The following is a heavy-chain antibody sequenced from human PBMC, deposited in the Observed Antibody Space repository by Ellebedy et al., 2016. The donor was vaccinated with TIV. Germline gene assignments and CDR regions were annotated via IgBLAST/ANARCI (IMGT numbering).Heavy chain of an antibody. CDR3: VRDLTNYGSSSY. Sequence: AASVKVFCKASGYTFTGYYIHWVRQAPGQGLEWVAWINPNSCDTAYAQNLQGRVTVTGDTSISTAYMELSRLISDDTAVYYCVRDLTNYGSSSYWGQGTLVTVSS. D-gene: IGHD3-22*01. CDR2: INPNSCDT. CDR1: GYTFTGYY. J-gene: IGHJ4*02. V-gene: IGHV1-2*02.